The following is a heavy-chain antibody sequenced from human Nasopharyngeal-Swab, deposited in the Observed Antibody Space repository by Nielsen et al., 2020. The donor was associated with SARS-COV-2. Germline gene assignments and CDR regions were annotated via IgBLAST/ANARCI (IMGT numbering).Heavy chain of an antibody. V-gene: IGHV4-59*01. CDR3: ARTIGASRGYSYGSYYYMDV. CDR1: GGSISSYY. Sequence: SETLSLTCTVSGGSISSYYWSWIRQPPGKGLEWIGYIYYSGSTNYNPSLKSRVTISVDTSKNQFSLKLSSMTAADTTVYYCARTIGASRGYSYGSYYYMDVWGKGTTVTVSS. D-gene: IGHD5-18*01. CDR2: IYYSGST. J-gene: IGHJ6*03.